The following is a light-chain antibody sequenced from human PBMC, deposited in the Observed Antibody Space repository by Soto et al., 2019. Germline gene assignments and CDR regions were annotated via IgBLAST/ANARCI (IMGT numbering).Light chain of an antibody. J-gene: IGLJ1*01. CDR3: RSYTRRSTPYV. V-gene: IGLV2-11*01. Sequence: QSALTQPRSVSGSPGQSVTISCTGTSSDVGGYEYVSWYQQHPGKAPKLMIYDVSKRPSGVPDRFSGSKSGNTASLTISGLQAEDEADYYCRSYTRRSTPYVFGTGTKVTVL. CDR1: SSDVGGYEY. CDR2: DVS.